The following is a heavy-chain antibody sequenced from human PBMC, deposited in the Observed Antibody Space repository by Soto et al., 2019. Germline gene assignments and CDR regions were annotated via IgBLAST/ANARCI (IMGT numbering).Heavy chain of an antibody. CDR3: VRGLEWLRNY. J-gene: IGHJ4*02. CDR1: GYTFTTYD. V-gene: IGHV1-8*01. CDR2: MTPNSGDT. D-gene: IGHD5-12*01. Sequence: QVQLVQSGAEVKKPGASVKVSCKATGYTFTTYDINWVRQATGQGLEWMGWMTPNSGDTGYAQKFQGRVTMTRDTSISTAYMELSTLTSEDTAVYYCVRGLEWLRNYWGQGTLVTVSS.